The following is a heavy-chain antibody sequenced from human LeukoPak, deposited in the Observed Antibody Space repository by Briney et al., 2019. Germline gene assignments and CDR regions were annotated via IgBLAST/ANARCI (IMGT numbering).Heavy chain of an antibody. CDR1: GFTFSSYA. V-gene: IGHV3-23*01. CDR2: ISGSSRST. J-gene: IGHJ6*02. Sequence: GGSLRLSCAASGFTFSSYAMSWVRQAPGKGLEWVSTISGSSRSTYYADSVKGRFAISRDNSKNTLYLQMNSLRAEDTAVYFCAKGIYDMDVWGQGTTVTVSS. CDR3: AKGIYDMDV.